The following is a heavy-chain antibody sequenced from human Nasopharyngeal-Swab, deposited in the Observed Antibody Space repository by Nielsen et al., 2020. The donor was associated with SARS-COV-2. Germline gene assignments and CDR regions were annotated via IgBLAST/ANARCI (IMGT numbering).Heavy chain of an antibody. V-gene: IGHV1-18*01. D-gene: IGHD3-3*01. J-gene: IGHJ4*02. CDR3: ARDIEEWLVVPPLSFDC. Sequence: ASVKVSCKASGYSFRSYGINWVRQAPGQGLEWMGWISVYNADTNYAQKLQGRVSMTTDTSTSTAYMELRSLRSDDTAVYYCARDIEEWLVVPPLSFDCWGQGTLVTVSS. CDR2: ISVYNADT. CDR1: GYSFRSYG.